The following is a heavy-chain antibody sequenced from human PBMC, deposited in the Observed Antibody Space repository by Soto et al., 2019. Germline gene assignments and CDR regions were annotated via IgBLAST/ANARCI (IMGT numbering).Heavy chain of an antibody. CDR3: ARDGLDYYGLDV. CDR2: ISGNGADT. Sequence: DVQLLESGGGLVQPGGSVRLSCAASGFTFSSYAMSWVRQAPGKGLEWVSAISGNGADTSYADSVRGRFTISRDNSKDTLFLQMNSLRADDTAVYYCARDGLDYYGLDVWGQGTTVTVSS. CDR1: GFTFSSYA. J-gene: IGHJ6*02. V-gene: IGHV3-23*01.